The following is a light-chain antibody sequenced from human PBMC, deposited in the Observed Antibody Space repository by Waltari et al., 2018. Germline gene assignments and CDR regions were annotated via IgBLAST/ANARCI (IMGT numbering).Light chain of an antibody. V-gene: IGLV3-25*03. CDR2: KDI. CDR3: QSADSSGTYHV. Sequence: YALTQPPSVSASPGQTARITCSGDAFPNQYAAWYQQKPGQAPVVVMYKDIERPSGIPERFSGSISGTTVTLTISGVQAEDEADYYCQSADSSGTYHVFGSGTKVTVL. CDR1: AFPNQY. J-gene: IGLJ1*01.